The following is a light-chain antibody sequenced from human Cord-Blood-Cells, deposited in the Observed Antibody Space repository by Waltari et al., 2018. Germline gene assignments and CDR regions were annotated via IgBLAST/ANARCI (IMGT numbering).Light chain of an antibody. Sequence: DIQMTQSPSSLSAAVGARVTITYRASQSISSYLNWYQQKPGKAPKLLIYAASSLQSGVPSRFSGSGSGTDFTLTISSLQPEDFATYYCQQSYSTPVAFGQGTKVEIK. CDR2: AAS. CDR3: QQSYSTPVA. V-gene: IGKV1-39*01. CDR1: QSISSY. J-gene: IGKJ1*01.